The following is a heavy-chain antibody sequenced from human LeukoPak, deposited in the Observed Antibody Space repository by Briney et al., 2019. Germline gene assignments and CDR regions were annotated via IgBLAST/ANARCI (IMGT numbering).Heavy chain of an antibody. Sequence: GGSLRLSCAASGFTFSSYAMSWVRQAPGKGLEWVSTISGSGGSTCYADSVKGRFTISRDNSKNTLYLQMNSLRAEDTAVYYCAKLAVDYYTWGAFDIWGQGTMVTVSS. D-gene: IGHD3-22*01. CDR3: AKLAVDYYTWGAFDI. CDR1: GFTFSSYA. V-gene: IGHV3-23*01. CDR2: ISGSGGST. J-gene: IGHJ3*02.